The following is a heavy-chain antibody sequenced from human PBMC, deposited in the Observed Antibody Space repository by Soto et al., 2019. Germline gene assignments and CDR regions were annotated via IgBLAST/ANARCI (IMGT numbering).Heavy chain of an antibody. Sequence: HPGGSLRLSCAASGFDFSKFGFQWVRQAPGKGLEWVAVIWADGTTKYYAESVKGQFTISRGNSRNTLYLQMSGLRAEDTAVYFCARERVYDVDYDSFDYWGQGALVTVSS. J-gene: IGHJ4*02. CDR2: IWADGTTK. V-gene: IGHV3-33*01. CDR1: GFDFSKFG. CDR3: ARERVYDVDYDSFDY. D-gene: IGHD4-17*01.